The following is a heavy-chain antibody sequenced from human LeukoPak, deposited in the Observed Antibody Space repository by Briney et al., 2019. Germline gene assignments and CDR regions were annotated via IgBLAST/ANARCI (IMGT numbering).Heavy chain of an antibody. CDR1: GYTFTGYY. CDR2: INPNSGGT. D-gene: IGHD2-2*01. Sequence: GASVKVSCKASGYTFTGYYMHWVRQAPGQGLEWMGWINPNSGGTNYAQKFQGRVTMTRDTSISTAYMELSRLRSDDTAVYYCARDSTPAAEYCSSTSCYFGDNWFDPWGQGTLVTVSS. CDR3: ARDSTPAAEYCSSTSCYFGDNWFDP. J-gene: IGHJ5*02. V-gene: IGHV1-2*02.